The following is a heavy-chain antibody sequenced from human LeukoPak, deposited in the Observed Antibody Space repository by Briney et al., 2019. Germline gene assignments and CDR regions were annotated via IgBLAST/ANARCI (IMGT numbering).Heavy chain of an antibody. CDR1: GFTFSSSW. D-gene: IGHD4/OR15-4a*01. CDR3: AKKAQYDGHYPLDY. CDR2: ISGSGGST. Sequence: GGSLRLSCVASGFTFSSSWMSWVRQAPGKGLEWVSAISGSGGSTYYADSVKGRFTISRDNSKSTLYLQMNSLRAEDTAVYFCAKKAQYDGHYPLDYWGQGTLVTVSS. V-gene: IGHV3-23*01. J-gene: IGHJ4*02.